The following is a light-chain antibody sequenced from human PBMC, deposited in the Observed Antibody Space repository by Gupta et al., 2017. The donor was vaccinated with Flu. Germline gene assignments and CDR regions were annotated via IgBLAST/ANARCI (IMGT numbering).Light chain of an antibody. CDR1: SSDIGDYNY. CDR2: DVT. J-gene: IGLJ2*01. V-gene: IGLV2-11*01. CDR3: CSFAGSYTLV. Sequence: QSALTQPRSVSGSPGQSVTISCTGTSSDIGDYNYVSWYQQHPGKAPKLLIYDVTKRPSGVPGRCSGSKSGNTASLTISGLQAEDEADYHCCSFAGSYTLVFGGGTKLTVL.